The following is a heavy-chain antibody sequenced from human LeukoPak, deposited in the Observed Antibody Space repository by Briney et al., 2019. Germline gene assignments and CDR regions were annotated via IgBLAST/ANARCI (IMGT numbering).Heavy chain of an antibody. V-gene: IGHV3-30*04. CDR1: GFTFSSYA. J-gene: IGHJ3*02. CDR3: ARDRRITMIVVVITYAFDI. CDR2: ISYDGSNK. D-gene: IGHD3-22*01. Sequence: GGSLRLSCAASGFTFSSYAMHWVRQAPGKGLEWVAVISYDGSNKYYADSVKGRFTISRDNSKNTLYLQMNSLRAEDTAVYYCARDRRITMIVVVITYAFDIWGQGTMVTVSS.